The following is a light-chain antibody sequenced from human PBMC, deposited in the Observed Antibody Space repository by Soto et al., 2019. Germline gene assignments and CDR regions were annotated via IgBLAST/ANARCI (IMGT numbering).Light chain of an antibody. CDR2: DVT. V-gene: IGLV2-14*03. J-gene: IGLJ1*01. CDR3: SSTYV. CDR1: SSDVGGFNY. Sequence: QSVLTQPASVSGSPGQSITISCTRTSSDVGGFNYVSWYQQHPGKAPKLMIYDVTNRPSGVSYRFSGSKSGNTASLTISGLQAEDEADYTSSSTYVFGTGTKLTVL.